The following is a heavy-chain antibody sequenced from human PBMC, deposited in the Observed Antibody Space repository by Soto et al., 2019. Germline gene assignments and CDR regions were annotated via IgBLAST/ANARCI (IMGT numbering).Heavy chain of an antibody. D-gene: IGHD3-10*01. CDR3: ARIPLGFGEPQGACDI. CDR2: ISAYNGNT. Sequence: QVQLVQSGAEVKKPGASVKVSCKASGYTFTSYGISWVRQAPGQGLEWMGWISAYNGNTNYAQKLQGRVTMTTDTPRSNAYMERRSLRSADMAVYYCARIPLGFGEPQGACDIWGKGQWSPSLQ. J-gene: IGHJ3*02. CDR1: GYTFTSYG. V-gene: IGHV1-18*03.